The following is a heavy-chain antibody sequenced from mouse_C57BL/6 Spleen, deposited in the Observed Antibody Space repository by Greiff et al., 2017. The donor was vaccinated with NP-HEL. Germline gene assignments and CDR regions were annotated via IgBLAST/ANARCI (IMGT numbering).Heavy chain of an antibody. CDR2: ISDGGSYT. J-gene: IGHJ2*01. Sequence: EVQGVESGGGLVKPGGSLKLSCAASGFTFSSYAMSWVRQTPEKRLEWVATISDGGSYTYYPDNVKGRFTISRDNAKNNLYLQMSHLKSEDTAMYYCARDLRSSENYFDYWGQGTTLTVSS. CDR1: GFTFSSYA. CDR3: ARDLRSSENYFDY. D-gene: IGHD3-2*02. V-gene: IGHV5-4*01.